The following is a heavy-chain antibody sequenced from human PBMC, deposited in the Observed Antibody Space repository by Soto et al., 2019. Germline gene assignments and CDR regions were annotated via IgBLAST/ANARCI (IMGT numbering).Heavy chain of an antibody. Sequence: SETLSLTCAVYGDFLSESYWTWIRQPPGKGLEWIGEINHVGGTNYNPSLKSRVTMSVDTSQNQFSLRLISVTAEDTAVYYCARGGNVQFFGGPFDYWGQGTLVTVSS. J-gene: IGHJ4*02. CDR3: ARGGNVQFFGGPFDY. CDR1: GDFLSESY. V-gene: IGHV4-34*01. CDR2: INHVGGT. D-gene: IGHD3-10*01.